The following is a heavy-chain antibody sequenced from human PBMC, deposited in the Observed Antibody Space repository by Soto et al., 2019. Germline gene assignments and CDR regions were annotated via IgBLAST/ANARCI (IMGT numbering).Heavy chain of an antibody. Sequence: GGSLRLSCAASGFTFSSYAMHWVRKASGKGLECVAVISYDGSNKYYADSVKGRFTISRDNSKNTLYLQMNSLRVEDTAVYYCARGGAVLQWFEYWGQGPLVTVSS. D-gene: IGHD3-3*01. CDR2: ISYDGSNK. J-gene: IGHJ4*02. V-gene: IGHV3-30*07. CDR1: GFTFSSYA. CDR3: ARGGAVLQWFEY.